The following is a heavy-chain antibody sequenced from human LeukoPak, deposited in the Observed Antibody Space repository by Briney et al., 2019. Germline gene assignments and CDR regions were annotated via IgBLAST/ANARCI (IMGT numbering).Heavy chain of an antibody. V-gene: IGHV3-53*01. J-gene: IGHJ4*02. CDR3: ATGSSGWYPLDY. Sequence: PGGSLRLSCAASGFTVSSNYISWVRQAPGKGLEWVSVIYSGGSTYYADSVKGRFTISRDNSKNTLYLQMNSLRAEDTAVYYCATGSSGWYPLDYWGQGTLVTVSS. CDR2: IYSGGST. D-gene: IGHD6-19*01. CDR1: GFTVSSNY.